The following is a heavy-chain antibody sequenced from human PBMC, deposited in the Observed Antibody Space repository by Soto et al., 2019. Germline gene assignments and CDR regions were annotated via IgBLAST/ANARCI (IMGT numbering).Heavy chain of an antibody. Sequence: VQLAQSGAEVKKPGASVKVSCKASGYPFTTYGISWVRQAPGQGLEWMGWISTYNGDTEYPQSLQGRVTMTRDTSTATAYMELRSLGSDDTAVYYWARVMTTFGVISKGPDHWGQGTLVTVSS. CDR2: ISTYNGDT. CDR1: GYPFTTYG. J-gene: IGHJ4*02. V-gene: IGHV1-18*04. CDR3: ARVMTTFGVISKGPDH. D-gene: IGHD3-3*01.